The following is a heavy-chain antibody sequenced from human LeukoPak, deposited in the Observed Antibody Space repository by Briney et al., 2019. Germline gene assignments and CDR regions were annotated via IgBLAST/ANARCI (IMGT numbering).Heavy chain of an antibody. CDR2: ISAYNGNT. CDR1: GYTFTSYG. D-gene: IGHD2-15*01. J-gene: IGHJ5*02. Sequence: GASVKVSCKASGYTFTSYGISWVRQAPGQGLEWMGWISAYNGNTNYAQKLQGRVTMTRDTSISTAYMELSRLRSDDTAVYYCARGIVVVVAATPNWFDPWGQGTLVTVSS. V-gene: IGHV1-18*01. CDR3: ARGIVVVVAATPNWFDP.